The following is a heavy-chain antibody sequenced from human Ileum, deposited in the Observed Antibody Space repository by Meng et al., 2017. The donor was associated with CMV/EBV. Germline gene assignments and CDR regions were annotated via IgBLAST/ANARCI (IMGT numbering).Heavy chain of an antibody. D-gene: IGHD4-17*01. CDR3: ARDHVFGDYQNSLEY. CDR2: VYPGVHS. CDR1: GGAISTGNW. Sequence: SGGAISTGNWWTWVPQPPGKGLEWIRAVYPGVHSDYNPSLRSRLTMSVDESKNQFTLYLSSVTAADTAVYYCARDHVFGDYQNSLEYWGQGTLVTVSS. V-gene: IGHV4-4*02. J-gene: IGHJ4*02.